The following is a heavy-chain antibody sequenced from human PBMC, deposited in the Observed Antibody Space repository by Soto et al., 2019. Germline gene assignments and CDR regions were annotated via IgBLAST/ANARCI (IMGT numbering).Heavy chain of an antibody. CDR3: AKDGRRVGPTLNWLDS. CDR2: VSGSGGTT. D-gene: IGHD1-26*01. J-gene: IGHJ5*01. V-gene: IGHV3-23*04. Sequence: VQLVESGGGLVQPGESLRLSCVVSGLSLSGYALSWVRQAPGKGLEWVSAVSGSGGTTYYADSVKGRFTISRDNSKNTLYLQMNGLRVEDTAKYFCAKDGRRVGPTLNWLDSWGQGTQVTVTS. CDR1: GLSLSGYA.